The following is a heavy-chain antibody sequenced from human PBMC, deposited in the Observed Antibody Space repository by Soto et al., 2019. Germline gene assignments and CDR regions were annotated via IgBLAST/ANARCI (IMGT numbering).Heavy chain of an antibody. CDR2: INPNSGGT. CDR1: GYTFTGYH. CDR3: TREAGGYYYDY. Sequence: QVQLVQSGAEVKKPGASVKVSCKASGYTFTGYHIQWVRQAPGQGLEWMGWINPNSGGTNYAPKFQGRVTMTKDSSISTAYMEVNRLRSDDTAVYYCTREAGGYYYDYWGQGTLVTVSS. V-gene: IGHV1-2*02. D-gene: IGHD3-22*01. J-gene: IGHJ4*02.